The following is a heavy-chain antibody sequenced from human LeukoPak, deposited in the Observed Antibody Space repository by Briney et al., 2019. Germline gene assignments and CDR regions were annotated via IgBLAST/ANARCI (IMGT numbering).Heavy chain of an antibody. CDR2: IRYDESNK. V-gene: IGHV3-30*02. J-gene: IGHJ4*02. Sequence: PGGSLRLSCAASGITFSTYGMHWVRQAPGKGLEWVAFIRYDESNKDYADSVRGRFTISRDNSKSTLYLQMNSLRLEDTAVYYCAKAEPMNYWGQGTLVTVSS. D-gene: IGHD1-14*01. CDR1: GITFSTYG. CDR3: AKAEPMNY.